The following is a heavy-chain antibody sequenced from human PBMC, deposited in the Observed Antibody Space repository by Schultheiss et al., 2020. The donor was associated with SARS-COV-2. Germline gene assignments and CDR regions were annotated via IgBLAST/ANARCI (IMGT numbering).Heavy chain of an antibody. CDR2: ITTSGDAI. CDR3: AKGAVAGDDAFHL. J-gene: IGHJ3*01. Sequence: GGSLRLSCAASGFTFSGSAMHWVRQAPGKGLEWVSYITTSGDAIYYADSVRGRFTISRDNSKNSLFLQMHILKAEDTAVYYCAKGAVAGDDAFHLWGQGTMVTVSS. D-gene: IGHD6-19*01. V-gene: IGHV3-48*03. CDR1: GFTFSGSA.